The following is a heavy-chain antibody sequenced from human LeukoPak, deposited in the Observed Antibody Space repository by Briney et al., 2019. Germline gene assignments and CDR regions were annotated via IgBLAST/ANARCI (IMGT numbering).Heavy chain of an antibody. V-gene: IGHV4-31*03. CDR2: IYYSGST. CDR3: ARALKVTGYFDY. CDR1: GGSISSGGYY. Sequence: SETLSLTCTVSGGSISSGGYYWSWTRQHPGKGLEWIGYIYYSGSTYYNPSLKSRVTISVDTSKNQFSLKLSSVTAADTAVYYCARALKVTGYFDYWGQGTLVTVSS. J-gene: IGHJ4*02. D-gene: IGHD2-21*02.